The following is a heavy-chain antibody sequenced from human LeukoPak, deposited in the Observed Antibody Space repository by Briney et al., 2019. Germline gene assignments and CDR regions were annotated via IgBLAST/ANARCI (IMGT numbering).Heavy chain of an antibody. CDR1: GYTFTGYY. Sequence: GASVKVSCKASGYTFTGYYMHWVRQAPGQGLEWMGWINPNSGGTNYAQKFQGRVTMTRDTSISTAYMELSRLRSDDTAVYYCVRDPVGGITIFGVAEYYFDYWGQGTLVTVSS. CDR2: INPNSGGT. V-gene: IGHV1-2*02. D-gene: IGHD3-3*01. CDR3: VRDPVGGITIFGVAEYYFDY. J-gene: IGHJ4*02.